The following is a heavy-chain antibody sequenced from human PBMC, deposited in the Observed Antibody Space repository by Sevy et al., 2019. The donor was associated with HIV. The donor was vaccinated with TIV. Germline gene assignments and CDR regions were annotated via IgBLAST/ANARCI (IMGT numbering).Heavy chain of an antibody. V-gene: IGHV3-53*01. D-gene: IGHD3-22*01. CDR3: ARLSVYYYDSSGYYTTGNAFDI. Sequence: GGSLRLSCAASGFTVSNSYMSWVRQAPGKGLEWVSIIYSGVTTSYADSVRGRFTISRDNSKNTLSLQMNSLRAEDTDVYYCARLSVYYYDSSGYYTTGNAFDIWGQGTMVTVSS. J-gene: IGHJ3*02. CDR1: GFTVSNSY. CDR2: IYSGVTT.